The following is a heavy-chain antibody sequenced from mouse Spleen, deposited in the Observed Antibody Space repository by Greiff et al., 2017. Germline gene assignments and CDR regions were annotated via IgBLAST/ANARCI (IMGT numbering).Heavy chain of an antibody. CDR1: GYSITSGYD. Sequence: EVQLQQSGPGMVKPSQSLSLTCTVTGYSITSGYDWHWIRHFPGNKLEWMGYISYSGSTNYNPSLKSRISITHDTSKNHFFLKLNSVTTEDTATYYCARTFYYSNYEGYFDVWGTGTTVTVSS. D-gene: IGHD2-5*01. V-gene: IGHV3-1*01. CDR3: ARTFYYSNYEGYFDV. CDR2: ISYSGST. J-gene: IGHJ1*03.